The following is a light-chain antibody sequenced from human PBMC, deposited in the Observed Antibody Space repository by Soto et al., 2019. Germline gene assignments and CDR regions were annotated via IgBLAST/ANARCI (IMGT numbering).Light chain of an antibody. V-gene: IGKV1-27*01. Sequence: DIQMTQSPYSLSASVGDRVTITSRAIQGISNYLAWYQQKPGKVAKLLIYAASTLQSGVTSRFSGSGSGTDFTLTISSLQPEDVATYYCQAYNSARRTFGQGTKVEIK. CDR1: QGISNY. CDR3: QAYNSARRT. CDR2: AAS. J-gene: IGKJ1*01.